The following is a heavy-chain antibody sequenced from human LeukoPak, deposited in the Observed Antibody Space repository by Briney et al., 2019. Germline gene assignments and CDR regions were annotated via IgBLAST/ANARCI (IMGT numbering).Heavy chain of an antibody. D-gene: IGHD6-19*01. CDR2: ISGSGGST. CDR1: GFTFSSYA. J-gene: IGHJ3*02. Sequence: GGSLRLSCAASGFTFSSYAMSWVRQAPGKGREWVSDISGSGGSTYYADSVKGRFTISRDNSKNTLYLQLNSLRTEDTAVYFCARPRPQSSAWQGAFDIWGQGTMVSVS. V-gene: IGHV3-23*01. CDR3: ARPRPQSSAWQGAFDI.